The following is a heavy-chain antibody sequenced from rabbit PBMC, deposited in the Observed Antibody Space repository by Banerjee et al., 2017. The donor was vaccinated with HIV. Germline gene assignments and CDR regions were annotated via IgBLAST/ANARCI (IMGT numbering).Heavy chain of an antibody. CDR3: AREPTSSSGYYKSYYFNL. D-gene: IGHD1-1*01. CDR2: IYTSSGIT. V-gene: IGHV1S40*01. Sequence: QSLEESGGDLVKPGASLTLTCTASGIDFSSSYWIWWVRQAPGKGLEWIACIYTSSGITHYANWAKGRFTVSKTSSTTVTLQMTSLTAADTATYFCAREPTSSSGYYKSYYFNLWGPGTLVTVS. J-gene: IGHJ4*01. CDR1: GIDFSSSYW.